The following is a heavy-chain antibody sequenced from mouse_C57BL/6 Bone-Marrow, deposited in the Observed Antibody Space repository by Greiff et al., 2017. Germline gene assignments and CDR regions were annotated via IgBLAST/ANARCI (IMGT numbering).Heavy chain of an antibody. J-gene: IGHJ2*01. D-gene: IGHD1-1*01. Sequence: EVQGVESGGDLVKPGGSLKLSCAASGFTFSSYGMSWVRQTPDKRLEWVATISSGGSYTYYPDSVKGRFTISRDNAKNTLYLQMSRLKSEDTAMYYCARPGSSYYFDYWGQGTTLTVSS. CDR3: ARPGSSYYFDY. V-gene: IGHV5-6*01. CDR2: ISSGGSYT. CDR1: GFTFSSYG.